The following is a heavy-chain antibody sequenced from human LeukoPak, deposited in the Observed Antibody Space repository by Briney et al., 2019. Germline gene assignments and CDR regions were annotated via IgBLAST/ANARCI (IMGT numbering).Heavy chain of an antibody. CDR1: GGSISSGSYY. CDR3: ASIQSYYFGLDV. V-gene: IGHV4-61*02. Sequence: PSQTLSLTCTVSGGSISSGSYYWSWIRQPAGKGLEWIGRINTSGSTNYNPSLKSRVTISVHTSKNQFSLKLSSVTAADTAVYYCASIQSYYFGLDVWGQGTTVTVSS. CDR2: INTSGST. J-gene: IGHJ6*02. D-gene: IGHD4-11*01.